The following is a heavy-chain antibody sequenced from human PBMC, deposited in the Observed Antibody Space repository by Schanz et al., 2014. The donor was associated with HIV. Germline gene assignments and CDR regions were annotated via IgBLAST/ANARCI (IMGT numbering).Heavy chain of an antibody. J-gene: IGHJ4*02. Sequence: QLQLQESGPGLVKPTQTLSLNCVVSGGSMSSGDHSWSWIRLPPGKGLEWIGNIDHSGSTYYNPPHKIRVPISVDMSKTHFPLKMTSVTAADTAVYYCASLSSHYFDHWGQGTLVTVSS. CDR2: IDHSGST. V-gene: IGHV4-30-2*01. CDR1: GGSMSSGDHS. CDR3: ASLSSHYFDH.